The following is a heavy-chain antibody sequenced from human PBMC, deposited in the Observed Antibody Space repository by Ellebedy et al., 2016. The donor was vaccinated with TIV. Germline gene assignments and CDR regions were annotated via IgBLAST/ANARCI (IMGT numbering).Heavy chain of an antibody. CDR1: GFTFSNYG. Sequence: GESLKISCAASGFTFSNYGMSLVRQAPGKGLEWVSIFGGSGGSTYYADSVKCRFTISRDNSKNTLDLQMTSLRAEDTDLYYCDKGWFSFDIWGQGTTVTVSS. V-gene: IGHV3-23*01. CDR2: FGGSGGST. CDR3: DKGWFSFDI. D-gene: IGHD3-10*01. J-gene: IGHJ3*02.